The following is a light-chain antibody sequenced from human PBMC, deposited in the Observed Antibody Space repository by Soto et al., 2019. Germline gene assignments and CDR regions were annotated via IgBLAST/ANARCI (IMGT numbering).Light chain of an antibody. Sequence: IVMTQSPGTLSVSPGERATLSCRASQSISSNLAWYQQKPGQAPRLLMFRTSSRATGFPARFSGSGSGTEFNLTISSLQSEDFGVYYCQQYNNWPRATFGVGTKVEIK. J-gene: IGKJ4*01. CDR3: QQYNNWPRAT. V-gene: IGKV3-15*01. CDR2: RTS. CDR1: QSISSN.